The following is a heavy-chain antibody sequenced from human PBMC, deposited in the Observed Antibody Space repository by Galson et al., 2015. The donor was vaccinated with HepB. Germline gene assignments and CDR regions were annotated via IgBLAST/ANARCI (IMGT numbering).Heavy chain of an antibody. Sequence: SLRLSCAASGLNFSRYAIHWVRQAPGKGLECVAGRDSVKGRFTISTDNSKNTLSLLINSLRDEDTAIYYCARSPAAAGHFDFWGQGTLLTVSS. CDR2: R. CDR1: GLNFSRYA. V-gene: IGHV3-33*01. D-gene: IGHD6-13*01. CDR3: ARSPAAAGHFDF. J-gene: IGHJ4*02.